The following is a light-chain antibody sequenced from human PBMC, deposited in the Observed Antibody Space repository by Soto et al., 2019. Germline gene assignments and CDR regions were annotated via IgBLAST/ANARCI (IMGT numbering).Light chain of an antibody. J-gene: IGLJ1*01. Sequence: QSAPTQPASVSGSPGHSITISCTGTSSDVGGYNFVSWYQQKPGKAPKLLIYEGTHRPSGISDRFSGSKSGNMASLTISGLQDEDEASYYCCTYARNRLYVFGSGTKLTVL. V-gene: IGLV2-14*01. CDR1: SSDVGGYNF. CDR2: EGT. CDR3: CTYARNRLYV.